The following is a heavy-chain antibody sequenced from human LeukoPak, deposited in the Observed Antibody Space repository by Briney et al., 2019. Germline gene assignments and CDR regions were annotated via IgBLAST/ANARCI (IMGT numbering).Heavy chain of an antibody. Sequence: GGSLRLSCAASGFTFSAYSMNWVRQAPGKGLEWVAYISGGGGTIYYADSVKGRFTISRDNAKNSLYLQMDSLRAEDTAVYYCARNQEIDYYDSSGFYWGVEYWGQGTLVTVSS. D-gene: IGHD3-22*01. J-gene: IGHJ4*02. CDR2: ISGGGGTI. CDR1: GFTFSAYS. CDR3: ARNQEIDYYDSSGFYWGVEY. V-gene: IGHV3-48*01.